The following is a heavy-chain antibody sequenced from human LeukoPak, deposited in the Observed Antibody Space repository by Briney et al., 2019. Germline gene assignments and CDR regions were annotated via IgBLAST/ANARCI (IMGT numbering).Heavy chain of an antibody. D-gene: IGHD6-13*01. CDR1: GGSISSSSYY. CDR3: ATDQGTEELAAAVEN. CDR2: IYYSGST. J-gene: IGHJ4*02. Sequence: PSETVSLTCTVSGGSISSSSYYWGWIRQPPGKGLEWIGSIYYSGSTYYNPSLKSRVTISVDTSKNQFSLNLSSVTAADTAVYYCATDQGTEELAAAVENWGQGTLVTVSS. V-gene: IGHV4-39*07.